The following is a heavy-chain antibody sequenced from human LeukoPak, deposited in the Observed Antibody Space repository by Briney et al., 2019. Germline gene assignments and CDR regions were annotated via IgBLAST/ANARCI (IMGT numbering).Heavy chain of an antibody. V-gene: IGHV3-30-3*01. CDR2: ISYDGSNK. J-gene: IGHJ4*02. CDR3: ARDRQPDGKQLIPNDY. CDR1: GFTFNSYA. Sequence: TGVSLRLSCAASGFTFNSYAMHWVRQAPGKGLEWVAVISYDGSNKYYADSVKGRFTISRDNSKNTLYLQMNSLRDEDTAVYYCARDRQPDGKQLIPNDYWGQGTLVTVSS. D-gene: IGHD6-6*01.